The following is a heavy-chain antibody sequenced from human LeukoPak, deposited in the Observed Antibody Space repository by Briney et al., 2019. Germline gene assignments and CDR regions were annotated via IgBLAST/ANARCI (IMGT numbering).Heavy chain of an antibody. CDR3: ARLGVQRDGYNRPWDY. V-gene: IGHV3-23*01. J-gene: IGHJ4*02. Sequence: AGGSLRLSCAASGFTFNTYAMSWVRQTPGKGLEWVSSISGSGGSTYYPDSVKGRFTISRDNSKNTLYLHMSSLKASDTAMYYCARLGVQRDGYNRPWDYWGQGTLVTVSS. D-gene: IGHD5-24*01. CDR1: GFTFNTYA. CDR2: ISGSGGST.